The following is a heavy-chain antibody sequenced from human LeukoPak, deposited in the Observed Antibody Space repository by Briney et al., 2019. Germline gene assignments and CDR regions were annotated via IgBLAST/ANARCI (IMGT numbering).Heavy chain of an antibody. CDR2: INPDGSRT. V-gene: IGHV3-74*01. CDR3: SRDCNGRKDC. D-gene: IGHD3/OR15-3a*01. CDR1: GFTFSSNW. J-gene: IGHJ1*01. Sequence: PGGSLRLSCAASGFTFSSNWMHWVRQGPGKGLVWVSRINPDGSRTDYAESVKGRFTISRDNAKNTLSLEMNSLGDEDTAVYYCSRDCNGRKDCWGQGTLVTVSS.